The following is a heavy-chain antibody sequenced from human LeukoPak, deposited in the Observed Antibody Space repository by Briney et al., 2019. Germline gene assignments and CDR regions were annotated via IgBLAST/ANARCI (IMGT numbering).Heavy chain of an antibody. CDR3: ARRANSSGYYYSDY. Sequence: GESLKISCKGSGYTFTSNWIGWVRQMPGKGLEWMGIIYPGDSDTRYSPSFQGQVTISADKSISTAYLQWSSLKASDTAMYYCARRANSSGYYYSDYWGQGTLVTVSS. J-gene: IGHJ4*02. CDR2: IYPGDSDT. V-gene: IGHV5-51*01. CDR1: GYTFTSNW. D-gene: IGHD3-22*01.